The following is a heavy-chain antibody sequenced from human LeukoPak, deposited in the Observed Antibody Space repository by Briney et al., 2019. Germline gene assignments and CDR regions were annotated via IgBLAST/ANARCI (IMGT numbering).Heavy chain of an antibody. D-gene: IGHD2-2*01. CDR1: GFTFSSYS. Sequence: PGGSLRLSCAASGFTFSSYSMNWVRQAPGKGLEWVSSISSSSSYIYYADSVKGRFTISRDNAKNSLYLQMNSLRAEDTAAYYCARVRSTSSPEGFDPWGQGTLVTVSS. V-gene: IGHV3-21*01. CDR3: ARVRSTSSPEGFDP. J-gene: IGHJ5*02. CDR2: ISSSSSYI.